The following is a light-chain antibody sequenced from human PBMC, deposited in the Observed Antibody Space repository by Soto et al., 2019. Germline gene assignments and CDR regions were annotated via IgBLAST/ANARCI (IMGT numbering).Light chain of an antibody. CDR3: QQYNNWWT. CDR2: GAS. CDR1: QSVSSN. Sequence: EIVMTQSPATLSVSPGERATLSCRASQSVSSNLAWYQQKPGQAPRLLIYGASTRATGIPARFSGSGSGTEFTLTISRLQSEDFAVYYCQQYNNWWTFGQGTNVEIK. J-gene: IGKJ1*01. V-gene: IGKV3-15*01.